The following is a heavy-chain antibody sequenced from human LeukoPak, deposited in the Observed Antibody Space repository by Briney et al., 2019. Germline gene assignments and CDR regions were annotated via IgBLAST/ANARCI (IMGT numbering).Heavy chain of an antibody. Sequence: SETLSLTCTVSGGSISSGSYYWSWIRQPAGKGLEWIGRIYTSGSTNYNPSLKSRVTISVDTSKNQFSLKLSSVTAADTAVYYCARYGGVTPPYYFDYWGQGTLVTVSS. J-gene: IGHJ4*02. D-gene: IGHD3-16*01. V-gene: IGHV4-61*02. CDR2: IYTSGST. CDR1: GGSISSGSYY. CDR3: ARYGGVTPPYYFDY.